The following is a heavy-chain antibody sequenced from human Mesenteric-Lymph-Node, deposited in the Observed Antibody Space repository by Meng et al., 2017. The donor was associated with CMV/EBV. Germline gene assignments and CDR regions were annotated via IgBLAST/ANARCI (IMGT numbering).Heavy chain of an antibody. J-gene: IGHJ4*02. CDR2: IIPIFGAP. CDR1: GGPFKDFA. D-gene: IGHD6-19*01. CDR3: ARAGDSGTYYQACDS. V-gene: IGHV1-69*01. Sequence: SGGPFKDFALSWLRQAPGQSLEWMGGIIPIFGAPNYEQKFQGRVTITADESTSTAYMELSSLTPEDTAVYYCARAGDSGTYYQACDSWGQGTLVTVSS.